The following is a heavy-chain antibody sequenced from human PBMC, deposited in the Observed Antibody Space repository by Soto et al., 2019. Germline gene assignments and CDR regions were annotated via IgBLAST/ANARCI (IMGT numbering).Heavy chain of an antibody. CDR2: IWYDGSNK. CDR1: GFTFSSYG. D-gene: IGHD6-19*01. Sequence: PGGSLRLSCAASGFTFSSYGMHWARQAPGKGLEWVAVIWYDGSNKYYADSVKGRFTISRDNSKNTLYVQMNSLRAEDTALYYCAKNPGSASGYSSGWLYFDSWGQGTLVTVSS. J-gene: IGHJ4*02. V-gene: IGHV3-33*06. CDR3: AKNPGSASGYSSGWLYFDS.